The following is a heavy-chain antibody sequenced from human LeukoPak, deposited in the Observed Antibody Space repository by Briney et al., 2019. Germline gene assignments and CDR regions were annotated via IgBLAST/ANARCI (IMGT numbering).Heavy chain of an antibody. CDR3: ARGESFAFAN. CDR2: IGPSGST. J-gene: IGHJ3*02. CDR1: GFTFSTYD. Sequence: GGSLRLSCVASGFTFSTYDMQWVRPASGKWLEWVSGIGPSGSTYYTDSVKGRFTISRDNSKDTLYLQMNSLRAEDTAVYYCARGESFAFANWGQGTMVTVSS. V-gene: IGHV3-23*01. D-gene: IGHD2-21*01.